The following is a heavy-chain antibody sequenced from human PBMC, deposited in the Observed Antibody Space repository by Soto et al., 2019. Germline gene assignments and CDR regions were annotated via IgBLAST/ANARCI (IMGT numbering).Heavy chain of an antibody. CDR1: GDSISSSSYY. J-gene: IGHJ5*02. D-gene: IGHD3-10*01. CDR3: ARHVVLLNWFDP. CDR2: ISYSGST. Sequence: PSETLSLTCTVSGDSISSSSYYWGWIRQPPGKGLEWIGSISYSGSTYYNPSLKSRVTISVNTSKNQFSLKLSSVTAADTAVYYCARHVVLLNWFDPWGQGTLVTVS. V-gene: IGHV4-39*01.